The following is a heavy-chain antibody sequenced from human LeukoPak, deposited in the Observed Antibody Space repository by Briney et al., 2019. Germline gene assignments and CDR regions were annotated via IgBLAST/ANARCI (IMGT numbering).Heavy chain of an antibody. Sequence: PSETPSLTCTVSGGSISSSSYYWGWIRQPPGKGLEWIGSIYYGGSTYYNPSLKSRVTISVDTSKNQFSLKLSSVTAADTAVYYCASQSRPVFGVVASSYQFDYWGQGALVTVSS. D-gene: IGHD3-3*01. CDR2: IYYGGST. CDR3: ASQSRPVFGVVASSYQFDY. V-gene: IGHV4-39*07. J-gene: IGHJ4*02. CDR1: GGSISSSSYY.